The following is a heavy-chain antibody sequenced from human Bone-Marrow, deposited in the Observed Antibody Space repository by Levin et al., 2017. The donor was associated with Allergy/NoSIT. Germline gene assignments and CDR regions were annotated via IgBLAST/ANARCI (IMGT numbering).Heavy chain of an antibody. J-gene: IGHJ4*02. V-gene: IGHV3-53*01. D-gene: IGHD1-14*01. CDR2: IYSGGGT. CDR1: GLTVSNNY. Sequence: QTGGSLRLSCAASGLTVSNNYMSWVRQAPGKGLEWVALIYSGGGTYYADSVKGRFTISRDNSKNTLYLKMNSLRTEDTAVYHCARNIPVTDLGFWGRGTLVTVSS. CDR3: ARNIPVTDLGF.